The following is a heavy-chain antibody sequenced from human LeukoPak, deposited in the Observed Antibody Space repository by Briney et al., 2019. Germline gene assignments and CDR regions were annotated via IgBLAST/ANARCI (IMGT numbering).Heavy chain of an antibody. D-gene: IGHD3-22*01. CDR1: GYTFTSYD. CDR3: ARGWGSDSSGYYFDFQH. CDR2: MNPNSGNT. J-gene: IGHJ1*01. Sequence: GASVKVSCKASGYTFTSYDINWVRQATGQGLEWMGWMNPNSGNTGYAQKFQGRVTMTRNTSISTAYMELSSLRSEDTAAYYCARGWGSDSSGYYFDFQHWGQGTLVTVSS. V-gene: IGHV1-8*01.